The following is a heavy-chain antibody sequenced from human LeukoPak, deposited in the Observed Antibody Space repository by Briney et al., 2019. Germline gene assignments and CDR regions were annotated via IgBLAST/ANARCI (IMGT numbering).Heavy chain of an antibody. CDR2: IYYSGST. CDR1: GGSISSSSYH. J-gene: IGHJ4*02. CDR3: ARASILVSSGYPLDY. D-gene: IGHD3-22*01. Sequence: TPSETLSLTCSVSGGSISSSSYHWDWIRQPPGKGLEWIGNIYYSGSTYYNPSLKSRVTISIDSSKSQFPLRLRSVTAADTAFYYCARASILVSSGYPLDYWAQGTLVTVSS. V-gene: IGHV4-39*06.